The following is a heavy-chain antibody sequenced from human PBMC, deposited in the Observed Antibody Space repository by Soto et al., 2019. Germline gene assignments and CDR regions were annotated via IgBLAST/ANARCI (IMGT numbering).Heavy chain of an antibody. J-gene: IGHJ6*02. D-gene: IGHD3-22*01. CDR2: IYPGDSDT. V-gene: IGHV5-51*01. CDR3: ARLSWYYDSSGYYEGYYYYGMDV. CDR1: GYSFTSYW. Sequence: GASLKISCKGSGYSFTSYWIGWVRQMPGKGLDWMGIIYPGDSDTRYSPSFQGQVTISADKSISTAYLQWSSLEASDTAMYYCARLSWYYDSSGYYEGYYYYGMDVWGQGTTVTVFS.